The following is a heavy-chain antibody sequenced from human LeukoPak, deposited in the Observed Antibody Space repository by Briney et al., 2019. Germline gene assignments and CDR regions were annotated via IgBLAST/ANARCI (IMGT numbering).Heavy chain of an antibody. Sequence: GASVKVSCKASGYTFTGYYMHWVRQAPGQGLEWMGRINPNSGGTDYAQKFQGRVTMTRDTSISTAYMELSRLRSDDTAVYYCAREGYYDSSGYFDYWGQGTLVTVSS. CDR1: GYTFTGYY. V-gene: IGHV1-2*06. CDR3: AREGYYDSSGYFDY. J-gene: IGHJ4*02. D-gene: IGHD3-22*01. CDR2: INPNSGGT.